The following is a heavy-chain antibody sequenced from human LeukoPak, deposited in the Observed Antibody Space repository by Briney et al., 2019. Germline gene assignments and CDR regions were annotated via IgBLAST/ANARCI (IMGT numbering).Heavy chain of an antibody. CDR3: ARRYFDY. CDR2: IKQDGIEK. V-gene: IGHV3-7*03. Sequence: QPGGSLRLSCAASGFTFSSYWMDWVRQVPGKGPEWVANIKQDGIEKYFVGSVRGRFAISRDNAKNLLYLQMNSLRAEDTAVYYCARRYFDYWGQGILVTVSS. CDR1: GFTFSSYW. J-gene: IGHJ4*02.